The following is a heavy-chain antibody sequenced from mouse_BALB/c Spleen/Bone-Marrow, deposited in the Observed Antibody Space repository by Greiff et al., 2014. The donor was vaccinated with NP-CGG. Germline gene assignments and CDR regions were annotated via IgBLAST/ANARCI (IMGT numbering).Heavy chain of an antibody. Sequence: QVQLKESGAELVRPGTSVKVSCKGSGYAFTNYLIEWVKQRPGQGLEWIGVINSGSGGTKYNEKFKGKATLTVDKSSSTAYMQLSSLTSDDSAVYFCARAITDAMDYWGQGTSVTVSS. CDR3: ARAITDAMDY. J-gene: IGHJ4*01. D-gene: IGHD2-4*01. CDR1: GYAFTNYL. V-gene: IGHV1-54*01. CDR2: INSGSGGT.